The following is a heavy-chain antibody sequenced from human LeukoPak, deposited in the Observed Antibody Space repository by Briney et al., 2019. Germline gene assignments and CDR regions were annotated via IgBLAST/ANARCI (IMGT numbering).Heavy chain of an antibody. CDR3: ARVLPHSDPLDY. J-gene: IGHJ4*02. Sequence: GGSLRLSCAASGFTFSSYEMNWVRQAPGKGLEWVSYISSSGSTIYYADSVKGRFTISRDNAKNSLYLQMNSLRAEDTAVYYCARVLPHSDPLDYWGQGTLVTVSS. D-gene: IGHD2-15*01. CDR2: ISSSGSTI. V-gene: IGHV3-48*03. CDR1: GFTFSSYE.